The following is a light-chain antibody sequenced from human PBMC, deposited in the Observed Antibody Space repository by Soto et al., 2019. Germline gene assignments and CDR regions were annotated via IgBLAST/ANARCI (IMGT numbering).Light chain of an antibody. CDR2: GAS. CDR1: QSVSRN. V-gene: IGKV3-15*01. Sequence: ETVMARSPATLSVSPGERATLSCWASQSVSRNVAWYQQKPGQAPRLLIYGASTRATGIPARFSGSGSGTEFTLTIRSLQSEDVAAYECLQYSEWRTFGQGTKLEIK. CDR3: LQYSEWRT. J-gene: IGKJ1*01.